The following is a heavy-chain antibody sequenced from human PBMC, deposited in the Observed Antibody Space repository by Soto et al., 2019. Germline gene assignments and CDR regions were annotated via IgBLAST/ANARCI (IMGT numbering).Heavy chain of an antibody. CDR2: ISAYKVNT. J-gene: IGHJ4*01. CDR1: GYTFTSYG. V-gene: IGHV1-18*04. Sequence: QVQLVQSGAEVKKPGASVKVSCKASGYTFTSYGISSMRQAPGQGLDWMGRISAYKVNTNYEQKLQGRVTMTTDTSMSTAYRELRSLRSDETAVYYCARDRDYYDSSGPSEYCGHGTLVTVSS. CDR3: ARDRDYYDSSGPSEY. D-gene: IGHD3-22*01.